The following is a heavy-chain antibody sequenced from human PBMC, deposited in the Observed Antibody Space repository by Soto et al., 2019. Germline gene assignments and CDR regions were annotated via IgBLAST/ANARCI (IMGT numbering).Heavy chain of an antibody. J-gene: IGHJ6*02. CDR3: ARLKDTAMVNYYYGMDV. D-gene: IGHD5-18*01. CDR1: GFTFSSYA. Sequence: VQLVESGGGLVKPGGSLRLSCAASGFTFSSYAMHWVRQAPGKGLEWEAVISYDGSNKYYADSVKGRFTISRDNSKNTLYLQMNSLRAEDTAVYYCARLKDTAMVNYYYGMDVWGQGTTVTVSS. V-gene: IGHV3-30-3*01. CDR2: ISYDGSNK.